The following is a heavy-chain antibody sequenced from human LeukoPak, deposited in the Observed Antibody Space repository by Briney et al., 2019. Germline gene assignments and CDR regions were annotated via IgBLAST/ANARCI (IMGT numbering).Heavy chain of an antibody. CDR1: GFTFSSYS. CDR3: ARGGYYYDSSGYPLDY. V-gene: IGHV3-21*01. J-gene: IGHJ4*02. D-gene: IGHD3-22*01. CDR2: ISSSSSYI. Sequence: GGSLRPSCAASGFTFSSYSMNWVRQAPGKGLEWVSSISSSSSYIYYADLVKGRFTISRDNAKNSLYLQMNSLRAEDTAVYYCARGGYYYDSSGYPLDYWGQGTLVTVSS.